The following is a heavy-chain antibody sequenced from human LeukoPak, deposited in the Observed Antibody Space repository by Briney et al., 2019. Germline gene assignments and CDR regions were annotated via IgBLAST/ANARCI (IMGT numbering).Heavy chain of an antibody. Sequence: PGGSLRLSCAASGFTFSSYAMSWVRQAPGKGLEWVSGISGGGGTTFYADSVKGRFTISRDNSKNTLYLQMNSLRAEDTAVYYCAKLSTVTSAPPYYYFDYWGQGTLVTVSS. V-gene: IGHV3-23*01. CDR3: AKLSTVTSAPPYYYFDY. CDR1: GFTFSSYA. J-gene: IGHJ4*02. CDR2: ISGGGGTT. D-gene: IGHD4-11*01.